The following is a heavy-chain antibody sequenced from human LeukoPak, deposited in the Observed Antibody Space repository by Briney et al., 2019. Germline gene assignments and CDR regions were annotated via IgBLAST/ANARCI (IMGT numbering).Heavy chain of an antibody. CDR3: AGLAFRSGWNFDY. Sequence: SETLSLTCTVSGGSISSSTHYWGWIRQPPGKGLEWIGNIYYRGSTYYNPSLKSRVTISVDTSKNQFSLKLSSVTAADTAVYFCAGLAFRSGWNFDYWGQGTLVTVSS. D-gene: IGHD6-19*01. CDR1: GGSISSSTHY. CDR2: IYYRGST. V-gene: IGHV4-39*01. J-gene: IGHJ4*02.